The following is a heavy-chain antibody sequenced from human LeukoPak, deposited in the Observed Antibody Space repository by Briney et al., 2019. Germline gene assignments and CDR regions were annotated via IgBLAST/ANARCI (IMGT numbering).Heavy chain of an antibody. Sequence: GSSVKVSCKASGGTFSSYAISWVRQAPGQGLEWMGRIIPILGIANYAQKFQGRVTITADKSTSTAYMELSSLRSDDTAVYYCARDTFKRWLHPFDYWGQGTLVTVSS. CDR2: IIPILGIA. J-gene: IGHJ4*02. D-gene: IGHD5-24*01. CDR1: GGTFSSYA. V-gene: IGHV1-69*04. CDR3: ARDTFKRWLHPFDY.